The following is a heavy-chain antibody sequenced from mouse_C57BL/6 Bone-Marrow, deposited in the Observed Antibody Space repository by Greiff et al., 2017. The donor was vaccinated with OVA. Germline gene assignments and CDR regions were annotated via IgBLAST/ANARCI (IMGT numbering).Heavy chain of an antibody. CDR1: GYTFTSYW. V-gene: IGHV1-82*01. Sequence: QVQLQQPGAELVKPGASVKMSCKASGYTFTSYWITWVKQRPGKGLEWIGRIYPGDGDTNYNGKFKGKATLTADKSSSTAYMQLSSLTSEDSAVYFCARKRNYYGSTYWYFDVWGTGTTVTVSS. J-gene: IGHJ1*03. CDR2: IYPGDGDT. D-gene: IGHD1-1*01. CDR3: ARKRNYYGSTYWYFDV.